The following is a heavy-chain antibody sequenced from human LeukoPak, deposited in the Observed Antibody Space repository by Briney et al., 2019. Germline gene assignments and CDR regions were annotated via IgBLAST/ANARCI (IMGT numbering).Heavy chain of an antibody. CDR2: VNPNSGNT. CDR1: GYTFNSYD. J-gene: IGHJ4*02. D-gene: IGHD3-22*01. Sequence: ASVKVSCKTSGYTFNSYDINWVRQATGQGHEWMGCVNPNSGNTGYAQKFQGRVTIIKNSSISKVYLELSGLRSEDTAVYYCARAIHYYYDSSGYPNCFDYWGQGTLVTVSS. CDR3: ARAIHYYYDSSGYPNCFDY. V-gene: IGHV1-8*02.